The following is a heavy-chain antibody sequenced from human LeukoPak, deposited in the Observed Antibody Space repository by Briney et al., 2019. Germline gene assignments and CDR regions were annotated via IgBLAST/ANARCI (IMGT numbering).Heavy chain of an antibody. V-gene: IGHV1-46*01. CDR3: ARDHAPYSGSYYYYGMDV. J-gene: IGHJ6*02. Sequence: AASVKVSCKASGYTFTSYYMHWVRQAPGQGLEWMGIINPSGGSTSYAQKFQGRVTMTRDTSTSTVYMELSSLRSEDTAVYYCARDHAPYSGSYYYYGMDVWGQGTTVTVSS. D-gene: IGHD1-26*01. CDR1: GYTFTSYY. CDR2: INPSGGST.